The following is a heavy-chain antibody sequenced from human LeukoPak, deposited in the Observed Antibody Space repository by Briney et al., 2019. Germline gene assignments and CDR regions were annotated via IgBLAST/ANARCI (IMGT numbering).Heavy chain of an antibody. CDR2: INSDGTMT. CDR1: GFKFSNYW. D-gene: IGHD3-16*02. Sequence: GGSLRLSCAASGFKFSNYWMHWVRQVPGQGLVWISRINSDGTMTKYGDSVRGRFTISRDNAKNTVYLQMHSLRAEDTAVYYCARDVVMSRLDFWGQGTLVSVSS. J-gene: IGHJ4*02. V-gene: IGHV3-74*01. CDR3: ARDVVMSRLDF.